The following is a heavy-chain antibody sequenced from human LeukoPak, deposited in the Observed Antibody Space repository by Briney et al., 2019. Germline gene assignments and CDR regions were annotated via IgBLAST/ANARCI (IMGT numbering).Heavy chain of an antibody. CDR3: ARLTRNWYFDL. CDR1: GGSISGSTYY. CDR2: IYYSGIT. V-gene: IGHV4-39*07. J-gene: IGHJ2*01. Sequence: PSETLSLTCTVSGGSISGSTYYWGWIRQPPGKGLEWIGSIYYSGITHYNSSLKSRVTVSVDMSKNQFSLKLGSVTAADTAVYYCARLTRNWYFDLWGRGTLVTVSS.